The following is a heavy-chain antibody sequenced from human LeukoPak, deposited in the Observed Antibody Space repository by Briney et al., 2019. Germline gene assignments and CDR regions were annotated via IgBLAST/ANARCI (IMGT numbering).Heavy chain of an antibody. Sequence: GRSLRLSCAASGFTFSSYGMHWVRQAPGKGLEWVAVISYDGSNKYYADSVKGRFTISRDNSKNTLYLQMNSLRAEDTAVYHCAKDWSIAAAASYYFDYWGQGTLVTVSS. CDR2: ISYDGSNK. CDR3: AKDWSIAAAASYYFDY. CDR1: GFTFSSYG. J-gene: IGHJ4*02. D-gene: IGHD6-13*01. V-gene: IGHV3-30*18.